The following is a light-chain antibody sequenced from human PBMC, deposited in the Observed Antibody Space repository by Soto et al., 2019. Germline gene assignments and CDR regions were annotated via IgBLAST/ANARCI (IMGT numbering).Light chain of an antibody. Sequence: ELVLSQSPDTLSLSPGEGPTLSCRASQSVSISLAWYQQKPGQAPRLLIYDASSRATGIPDRFSGSGSGTDFTLTIRTLVPEDFAVYYCQQYGSSPRTFGQGTKVDIK. CDR2: DAS. CDR3: QQYGSSPRT. V-gene: IGKV3-20*01. J-gene: IGKJ1*01. CDR1: QSVSIS.